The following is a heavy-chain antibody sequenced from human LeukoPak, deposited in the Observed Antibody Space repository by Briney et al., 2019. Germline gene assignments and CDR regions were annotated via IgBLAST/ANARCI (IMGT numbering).Heavy chain of an antibody. J-gene: IGHJ4*02. V-gene: IGHV3-15*07. Sequence: GGSLRLPCAASGFTFTNAWMNWVRQAPGKGLEWVGRIKSKTDGGTTDYAAPVKGRFTISRDESENTLYLQVNSLKTEDTAVYYCTRIFRTAHFDYWGQGTPVTVSS. CDR2: IKSKTDGGTT. D-gene: IGHD2/OR15-2a*01. CDR3: TRIFRTAHFDY. CDR1: GFTFTNAW.